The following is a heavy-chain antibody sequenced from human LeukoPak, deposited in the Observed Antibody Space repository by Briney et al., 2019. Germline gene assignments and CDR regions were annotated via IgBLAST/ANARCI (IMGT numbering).Heavy chain of an antibody. V-gene: IGHV4-59*01. D-gene: IGHD2-2*01. CDR3: ARGWEYQLLFYYFDY. Sequence: PSETLSLTCTVSGGSISSYYWSWIRQPPGKGLEWIGYIYYSGSTNYNPSLKSRVTISVDTSKNQFSLKLSSVTAADTAVYYCARGWEYQLLFYYFDYWGQGTLVTVSS. J-gene: IGHJ4*02. CDR2: IYYSGST. CDR1: GGSISSYY.